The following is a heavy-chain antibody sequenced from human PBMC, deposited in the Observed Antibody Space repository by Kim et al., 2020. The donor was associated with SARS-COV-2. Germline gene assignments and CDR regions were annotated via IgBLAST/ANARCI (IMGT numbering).Heavy chain of an antibody. Sequence: SETLSLTCAVYGGSFSGYYWSWIRQPPGNGLEWIGEMNDSGNTNYNPSLKSRVTTSVDTSKNQFSLKLSSVTAADTAVYYCARAVAGSFPTDSWGQGTLVTVSS. CDR3: ARAVAGSFPTDS. CDR1: GGSFSGYY. CDR2: MNDSGNT. J-gene: IGHJ4*02. D-gene: IGHD6-19*01. V-gene: IGHV4-34*01.